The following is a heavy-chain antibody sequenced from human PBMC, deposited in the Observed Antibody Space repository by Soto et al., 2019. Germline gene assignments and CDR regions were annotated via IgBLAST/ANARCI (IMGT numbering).Heavy chain of an antibody. D-gene: IGHD6-19*01. CDR2: INAGNGNT. CDR1: GYSFSSYA. CDR3: ARVRSLHCSCLHVDAFDI. V-gene: IGHV1-3*01. Sequence: ASGKVCGKAAGYSFSSYAMHWVRQAPGQRLEWMGWINAGNGNTKYSQKFQGRVTITRDTSASTAYMELSSLRSEDTAVYSCARVRSLHCSCLHVDAFDICG. J-gene: IGHJ3*02.